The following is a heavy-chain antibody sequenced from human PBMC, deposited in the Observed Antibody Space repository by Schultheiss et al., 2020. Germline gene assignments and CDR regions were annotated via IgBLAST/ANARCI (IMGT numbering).Heavy chain of an antibody. CDR1: GFTFSSYA. J-gene: IGHJ4*02. D-gene: IGHD3-10*01. V-gene: IGHV3-23*01. Sequence: GESLKISCAASGFTFSSYAMSWVRQAPGKGLEWVSAISGSGGSTYYADSVKGRFTISRDNSKNTLYLQMNSLRAEDTAVYYCATGRSYDNRRWGQGTLVTVSS. CDR2: ISGSGGST. CDR3: ATGRSYDNRR.